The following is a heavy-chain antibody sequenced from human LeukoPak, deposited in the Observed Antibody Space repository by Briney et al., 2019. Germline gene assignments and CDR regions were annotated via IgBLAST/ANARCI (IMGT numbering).Heavy chain of an antibody. V-gene: IGHV1-69*13. CDR2: IIPIFGTA. CDR1: GYTFPSYG. D-gene: IGHD2-2*03. CDR3: ARMDIVVVPAANGDYYYYGMDV. J-gene: IGHJ6*02. Sequence: ASVKVSCKASGYTFPSYGISWVRQAPGQGLEWMGGIIPIFGTANYAQKFQGRVTITADESTSTAYMELSSLRSEDTAVYYCARMDIVVVPAANGDYYYYGMDVWGQGTTVTVSS.